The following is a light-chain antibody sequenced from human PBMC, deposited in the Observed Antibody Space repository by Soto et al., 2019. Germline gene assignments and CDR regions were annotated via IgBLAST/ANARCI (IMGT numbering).Light chain of an antibody. CDR1: QGISNY. CDR2: AAS. CDR3: QKNNSSPWT. V-gene: IGKV1-17*03. J-gene: IGKJ1*01. Sequence: DIQMTQSPSAMSASVGDRVTITCRASQGISNYLAWFQQKPGKVPKRLIYAASSLQSGVPSRFSGSGSGTESPLTISSLQPEDFEIYSFQKNNSSPWTFGQGTKVETK.